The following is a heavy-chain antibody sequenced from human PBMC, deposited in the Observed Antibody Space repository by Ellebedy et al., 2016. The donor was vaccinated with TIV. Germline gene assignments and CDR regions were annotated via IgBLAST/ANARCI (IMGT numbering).Heavy chain of an antibody. J-gene: IGHJ4*02. CDR2: INPGNGKT. D-gene: IGHD4-17*01. Sequence: ASVKVSCKTSGYIFNDYALHWVTQAPGQRLEWMGWINPGNGKTDYSQKFQGRVTITRDTSASTAYMELRGLRSDDTAVYYCARDYGDSNEYWGQGTLVTVSS. V-gene: IGHV1-3*01. CDR1: GYIFNDYA. CDR3: ARDYGDSNEY.